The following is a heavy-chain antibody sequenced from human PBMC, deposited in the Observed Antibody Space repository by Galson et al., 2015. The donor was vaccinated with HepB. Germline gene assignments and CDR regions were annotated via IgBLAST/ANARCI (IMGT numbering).Heavy chain of an antibody. J-gene: IGHJ6*02. Sequence: SVKVSCKASGGTFSSYTISWVRQAPGQGLEWMGRIIPILGIANYAQKFQGRVTITADKSTSTAYMELSSLRSENTAVYYCALGVPPHNYYGMDVWGQGTTVTVSS. CDR2: IIPILGIA. CDR1: GGTFSSYT. V-gene: IGHV1-69*02. D-gene: IGHD1-26*01. CDR3: ALGVPPHNYYGMDV.